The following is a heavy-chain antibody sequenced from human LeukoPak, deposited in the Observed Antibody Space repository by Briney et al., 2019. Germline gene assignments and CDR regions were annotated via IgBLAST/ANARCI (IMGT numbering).Heavy chain of an antibody. CDR1: RFTFSSYW. CDR2: IKQDGSEK. CDR3: ARARGGYDFDY. V-gene: IGHV3-7*03. J-gene: IGHJ4*02. Sequence: PRGSLRLSCAASRFTFSSYWMSWVRQAPGKGLEWVANIKQDGSEKYYVDSVKGRFTISRDNAKNSLYLQLNSLRAEDTAVYYCARARGGYDFDYWGQGTLVTVSS. D-gene: IGHD5-12*01.